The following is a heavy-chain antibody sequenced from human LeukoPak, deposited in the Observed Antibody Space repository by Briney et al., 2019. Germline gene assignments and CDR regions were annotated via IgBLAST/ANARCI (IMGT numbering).Heavy chain of an antibody. Sequence: GASVKVSCKASGYTFTGYYMHWVRQAPGQGLEWMGWINPNSGGTNYAQKFQGRVTMTRDTSISTAYMELSRLRSDDTAVYYCARDSGCSGYDLTIYGMDVWGQGTTVTVSS. CDR3: ARDSGCSGYDLTIYGMDV. CDR1: GYTFTGYY. CDR2: INPNSGGT. D-gene: IGHD5-12*01. J-gene: IGHJ6*02. V-gene: IGHV1-2*02.